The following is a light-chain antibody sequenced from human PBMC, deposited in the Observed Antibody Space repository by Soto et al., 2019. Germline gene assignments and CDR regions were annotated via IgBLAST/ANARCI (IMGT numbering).Light chain of an antibody. Sequence: QSALTQPRSVSGSPGQSVTISCTGTSSDVGDYNYVSWYQQHPGTAPKFIIYEVSKRPSGVPDRLSGSKSGNTASLTISGLQAEDEADYYCCSYAGTYTVVFGGGTQLTVL. CDR3: CSYAGTYTVV. V-gene: IGLV2-11*01. CDR1: SSDVGDYNY. CDR2: EVS. J-gene: IGLJ2*01.